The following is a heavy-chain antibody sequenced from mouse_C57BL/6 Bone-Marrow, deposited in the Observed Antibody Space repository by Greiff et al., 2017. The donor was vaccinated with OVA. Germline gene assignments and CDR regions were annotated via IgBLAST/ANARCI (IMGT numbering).Heavy chain of an antibody. CDR3: ARWEMTPGYFDV. CDR1: GYTFTDYY. V-gene: IGHV1-76*01. D-gene: IGHD2-13*01. J-gene: IGHJ1*03. CDR2: IYPGSGNT. Sequence: VKLMESGAELVRPGASVKLSCKASGYTFTDYYINWVKQRPGQGLEWIARIYPGSGNTYYNEKFKGKATLTAEKSSSTAYMQLSSLTSEDSAVYFCARWEMTPGYFDVWGTGTTVTVSS.